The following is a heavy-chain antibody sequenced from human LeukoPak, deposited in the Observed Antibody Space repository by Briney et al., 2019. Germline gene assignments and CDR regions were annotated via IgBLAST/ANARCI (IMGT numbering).Heavy chain of an antibody. CDR1: GYSISSGYY. V-gene: IGHV4-38-2*01. Sequence: SETLSLTCAVSGYSISSGYYWGWIRQPPGKGLEWIGSIYHSGSTYYNPSLKSRVTISVDTSKNQFSLKLSSVTAADTAVYYCARLWFGDYYFDYWGQGTLVTVSS. D-gene: IGHD3-10*01. CDR3: ARLWFGDYYFDY. J-gene: IGHJ4*02. CDR2: IYHSGST.